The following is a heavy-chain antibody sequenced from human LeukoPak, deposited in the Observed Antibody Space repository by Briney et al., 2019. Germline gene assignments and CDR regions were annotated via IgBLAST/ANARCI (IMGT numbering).Heavy chain of an antibody. CDR2: IRYDGSNK. CDR3: ARALMGIVGALSAAFDI. Sequence: GGSLRLSCAASGFTFSSYGMHWVRQAPGKGLEWVAFIRYDGSNKYYADSVKGRFTISRDNSKNTLYLQMNSLRAEDTAVYYCARALMGIVGALSAAFDIWGQGTMVTVSS. CDR1: GFTFSSYG. D-gene: IGHD1-26*01. V-gene: IGHV3-30*02. J-gene: IGHJ3*02.